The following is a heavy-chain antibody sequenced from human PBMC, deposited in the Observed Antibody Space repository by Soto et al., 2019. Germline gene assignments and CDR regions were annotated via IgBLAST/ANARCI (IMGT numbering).Heavy chain of an antibody. V-gene: IGHV3-23*01. CDR3: ARDQTDSGGYSDS. CDR2: ISGSGGST. D-gene: IGHD3-22*01. Sequence: GGSLRLSCAASGFTFSSYWMHWVRQAPGKGLEWVSAISGSGGSTYYADSVKGRFTISRDNSKNTVYLQVSKLRAEDTAVYFCARDQTDSGGYSDSWGQGTLVTVSS. J-gene: IGHJ4*02. CDR1: GFTFSSYW.